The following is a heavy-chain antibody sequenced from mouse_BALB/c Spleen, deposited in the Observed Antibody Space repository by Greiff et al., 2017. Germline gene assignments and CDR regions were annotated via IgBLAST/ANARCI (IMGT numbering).Heavy chain of an antibody. CDR3: ARGGYGNYVNYAMDY. V-gene: IGHV5-6-5*01. CDR2: ISSGGST. CDR1: GFTFSSYA. J-gene: IGHJ4*01. D-gene: IGHD2-1*01. Sequence: EVKVVESGGGLVKPGGSLKLSCAASGFTFSSYAMSWVRQTPEKRLEWVASISSGGSTYYPDSVKGRFTISRDNARNILYLQMSSLRSEDTAMYYCARGGYGNYVNYAMDYWGQGTSVTVSS.